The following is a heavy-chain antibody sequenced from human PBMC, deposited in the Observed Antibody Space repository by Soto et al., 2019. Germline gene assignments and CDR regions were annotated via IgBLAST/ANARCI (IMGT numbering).Heavy chain of an antibody. CDR3: ARGWYYFDL. CDR2: IYYGGTT. Sequence: XASLSLTCDVSVEPMTGGYYWCWIRQSPGKGLEWIGSIYYGGTTYYNPSLRSRLAISIDTSKNQFSLRLSSVTAADTALYYCARGWYYFDLWGKGTLVTVS. J-gene: IGHJ4*02. D-gene: IGHD2-15*01. CDR1: VEPMTGGYY. V-gene: IGHV4-38-2*01.